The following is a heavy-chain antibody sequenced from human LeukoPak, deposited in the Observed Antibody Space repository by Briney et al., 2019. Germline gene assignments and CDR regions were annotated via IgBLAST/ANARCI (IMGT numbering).Heavy chain of an antibody. Sequence: SETLSLTCTVSGGSISSYYWSWIRRPPGKGLEWIGYIYYSRSTNYNPSLKSRVTISVDTSKNQFSLKLSSVTAADTAVYYCARARRGYNYRGNWFDPWGQGTLVTVSS. CDR3: ARARRGYNYRGNWFDP. J-gene: IGHJ5*02. D-gene: IGHD5-18*01. CDR1: GGSISSYY. CDR2: IYYSRST. V-gene: IGHV4-59*12.